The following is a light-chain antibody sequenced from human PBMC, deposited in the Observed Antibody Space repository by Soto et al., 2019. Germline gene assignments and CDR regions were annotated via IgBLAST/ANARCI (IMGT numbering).Light chain of an antibody. CDR1: QGISDY. J-gene: IGKJ3*01. Sequence: DIQMTQSPSSLSASVGDRVTVTCRASQGISDYLAWYQQKPGKGPNLLIYAASTLQSGVPSRVSGSGSGTDFTLTISSLQPEDVATYYCQKYNRAPFTFGPGTKVDI. CDR2: AAS. V-gene: IGKV1-27*01. CDR3: QKYNRAPFT.